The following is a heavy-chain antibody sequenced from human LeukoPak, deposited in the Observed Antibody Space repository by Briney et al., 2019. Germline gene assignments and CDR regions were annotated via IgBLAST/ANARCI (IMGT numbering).Heavy chain of an antibody. J-gene: IGHJ4*02. Sequence: GGSLRLSCAASGFTFSRYSMHWVRQAPGKGLVWVSRINSDGSVTDYADSVKGRFTISRDNGKKTLYLHMDSLRAEDTAVYYCVRPSESWLGQGLWGQGTLVTVSS. D-gene: IGHD6-25*01. CDR1: GFTFSRYS. CDR3: VRPSESWLGQGL. V-gene: IGHV3-74*01. CDR2: INSDGSVT.